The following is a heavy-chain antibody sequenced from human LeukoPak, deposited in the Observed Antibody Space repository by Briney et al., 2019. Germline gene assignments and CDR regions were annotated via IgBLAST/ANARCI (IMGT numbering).Heavy chain of an antibody. CDR1: GFTFSSYA. CDR3: ARPYHSCSSTSCYYSFDM. J-gene: IGHJ3*02. V-gene: IGHV3-23*01. D-gene: IGHD2-2*01. Sequence: PGGSLRLSCAASGFTFSSYAMSWVRQAPGTGLEWVSAIIGGGDSTNYADSVKGRFTISRDNSKNTLYLQMNSLGAEDTAVYYCARPYHSCSSTSCYYSFDMWGQGTMVTVSS. CDR2: IIGGGDST.